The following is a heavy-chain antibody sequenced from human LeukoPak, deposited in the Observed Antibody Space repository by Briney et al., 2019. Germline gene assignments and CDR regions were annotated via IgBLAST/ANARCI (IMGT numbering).Heavy chain of an antibody. V-gene: IGHV4-39*01. CDR1: GGSISSSCYY. J-gene: IGHJ5*02. CDR2: IYYSGST. D-gene: IGHD6-13*01. Sequence: PSATLSLTCTVSGGSISSSCYYWGWIRQPPGKGLERIGRIYYSGSTYYNQSPKCRVTISVDTSQSQFSLTPRSLTPAPTALYYCARTTLQLVFNWFDPWGQGTLVTVSS. CDR3: ARTTLQLVFNWFDP.